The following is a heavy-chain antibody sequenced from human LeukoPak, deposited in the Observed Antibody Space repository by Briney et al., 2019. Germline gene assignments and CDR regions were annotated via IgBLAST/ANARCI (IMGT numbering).Heavy chain of an antibody. D-gene: IGHD6-19*01. Sequence: SQTLSLTCAISGDSVSTNSGAWNWIRQPPSRGLEWLGRTYYRSQWYSDYAVSVKSRITINPDTSKNQFSLQLNSVSPEDTAVYYCARGVTVVGYYFDYWGQGTLVTVSS. CDR1: GDSVSTNSGA. V-gene: IGHV6-1*01. J-gene: IGHJ4*02. CDR3: ARGVTVVGYYFDY. CDR2: TYYRSQWYS.